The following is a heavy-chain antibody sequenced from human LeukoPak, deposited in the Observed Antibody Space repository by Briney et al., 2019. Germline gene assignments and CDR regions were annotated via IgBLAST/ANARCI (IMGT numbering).Heavy chain of an antibody. V-gene: IGHV3-53*04. D-gene: IGHD5-24*01. Sequence: GGSPRLSCAASGFTVRNNHMSWVRQAPGKGLEWVSVIDSRNNTYHADSVKGRFTISRHTSKNTLYLQMNSLRAEDTAVYYCARESTPLRGAFDPWGPGTLVTVSS. CDR2: IDSRNNT. CDR3: ARESTPLRGAFDP. CDR1: GFTVRNNH. J-gene: IGHJ5*02.